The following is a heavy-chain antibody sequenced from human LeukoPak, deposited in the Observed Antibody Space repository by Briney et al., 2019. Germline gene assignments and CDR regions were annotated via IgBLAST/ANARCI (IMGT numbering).Heavy chain of an antibody. CDR2: ISAYNGNT. CDR1: GYTFTSYG. V-gene: IGHV1-18*01. J-gene: IGHJ6*03. Sequence: ASVKVSCKASGYTFTSYGIGWVRRAPGQGLEWMGWISAYNGNTNYAQKLQGRVTMTTDTSTSTAYMELRSLRSDDTAVYYCASHRPRKSYYYYYMDVWGKGTTVTVSS. CDR3: ASHRPRKSYYYYYMDV.